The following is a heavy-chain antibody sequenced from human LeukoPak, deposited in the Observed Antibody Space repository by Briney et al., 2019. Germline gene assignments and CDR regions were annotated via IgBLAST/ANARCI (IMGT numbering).Heavy chain of an antibody. CDR1: GFTFGPYT. CDR2: ITSGSDTK. D-gene: IGHD2-15*01. Sequence: TGGSLRLFCVASGFTFGPYTMNWVRQAPGKGLEWISHITSGSDTKYYADSVKGRFTISRDNAKNSLYVQMNILRAEDTAVYYCARDPIGFCSGGSCSPRGAFDIWGQGKMVPVSP. J-gene: IGHJ3*02. V-gene: IGHV3-48*04. CDR3: ARDPIGFCSGGSCSPRGAFDI.